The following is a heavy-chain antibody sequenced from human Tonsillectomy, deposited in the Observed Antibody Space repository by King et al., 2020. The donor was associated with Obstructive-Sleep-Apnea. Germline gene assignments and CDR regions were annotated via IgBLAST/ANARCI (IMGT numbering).Heavy chain of an antibody. CDR1: GFTFSSYW. V-gene: IGHV3-7*03. Sequence: VQLVESGGGLVQPGGSLRLSCAASGFTFSSYWMSWVRQAPGKGLEWVANIKQDGSEKYYVDSVKGRFTISRDNAKNPLYLQMNSLRAEDTAVYYCARPQQKYYYDSSGYRIGSFDYWGQGTLVTVSS. J-gene: IGHJ4*02. CDR2: IKQDGSEK. CDR3: ARPQQKYYYDSSGYRIGSFDY. D-gene: IGHD3-22*01.